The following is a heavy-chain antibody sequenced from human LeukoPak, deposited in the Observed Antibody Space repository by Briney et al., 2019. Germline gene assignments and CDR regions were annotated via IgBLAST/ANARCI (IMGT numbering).Heavy chain of an antibody. Sequence: ASVKVSCKASGYTFFDFYMHWVRQAPGQGLEWMGIINPNDGRTTDAQKFQGRVSMTSDTSTSTCYMELSSLRSEDTAVYYCARPYFRDARGGFDYWGQGTLVTVYS. CDR3: ARPYFRDARGGFDY. V-gene: IGHV1-46*01. D-gene: IGHD2-21*01. J-gene: IGHJ4*02. CDR1: GYTFFDFY. CDR2: INPNDGRT.